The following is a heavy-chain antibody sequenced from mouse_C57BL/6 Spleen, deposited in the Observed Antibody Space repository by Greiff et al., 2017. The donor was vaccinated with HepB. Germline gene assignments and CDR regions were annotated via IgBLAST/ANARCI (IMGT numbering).Heavy chain of an antibody. CDR2: INPNNGGT. CDR3: ARGIYYGNGGLDY. D-gene: IGHD2-1*01. CDR1: GYTFTDYN. Sequence: EVQLQQSGPELVKPGASVKIPCKASGYTFTDYNMDWVKQSHGKSLEWIGDINPNNGGTIYNQKFKGKATLTVDKSSSTAYMELRSLTSEDTAVYYCARGIYYGNGGLDYWGQGTLVTVSA. V-gene: IGHV1-18*01. J-gene: IGHJ3*01.